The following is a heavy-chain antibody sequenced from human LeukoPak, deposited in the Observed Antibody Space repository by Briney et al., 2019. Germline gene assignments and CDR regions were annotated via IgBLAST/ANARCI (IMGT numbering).Heavy chain of an antibody. V-gene: IGHV4-34*01. D-gene: IGHD2/OR15-2a*01. J-gene: IGHJ3*02. CDR2: MNPSGST. CDR1: GGSFSGYY. CDR3: ARIYPEYDAFDI. Sequence: SETLSLTCAVYGGSFSGYYWTWIRQTPEKGLEWIGEMNPSGSTNYNPSLKSRVTISVDTPKNQFSLKLSSVTAADTAVYYCARIYPEYDAFDIWGQGTMVTVSS.